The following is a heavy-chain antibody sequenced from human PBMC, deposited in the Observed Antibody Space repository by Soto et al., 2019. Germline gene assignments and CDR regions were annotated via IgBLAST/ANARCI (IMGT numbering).Heavy chain of an antibody. V-gene: IGHV1-69*01. D-gene: IGHD3-22*01. Sequence: EQLVQSGAEVKKPGSSVKVSCKASGGLFSSYPISWVRQVPGQGREWLGGIIPVFQTAYYTQRCQGRVTITADESTNTAYMELSSLRSEGTAIYYCASGGSGYTWFNEFWGQGTLVTVSS. CDR2: IIPVFQTA. J-gene: IGHJ4*02. CDR1: GGLFSSYP. CDR3: ASGGSGYTWFNEF.